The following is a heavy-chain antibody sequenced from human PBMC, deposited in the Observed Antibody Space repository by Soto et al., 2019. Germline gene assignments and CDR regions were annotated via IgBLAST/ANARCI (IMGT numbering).Heavy chain of an antibody. CDR2: IIPIFGTA. J-gene: IGHJ4*01. Sequence: SLKVSSKASERRFSSYSSSWGRQAPGQGLEWMGGIIPIFGTANYAQKFQGRVTITADESTSTAYMELSSLRSEYTAVYYCVRETTNVFHYWG. V-gene: IGHV1-69*01. CDR1: ERRFSSYS. D-gene: IGHD1-7*01. CDR3: VRETTNVFHY.